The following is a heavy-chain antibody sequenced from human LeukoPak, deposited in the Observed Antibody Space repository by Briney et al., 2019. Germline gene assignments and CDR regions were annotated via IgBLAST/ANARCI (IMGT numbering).Heavy chain of an antibody. D-gene: IGHD1-1*01. CDR2: SYPGDSDT. J-gene: IGHJ5*02. V-gene: IGHV5-51*01. CDR3: ARHFGTTRNGWFDP. CDR1: GNGFHMFW. Sequence: GESLKSSCNGSGNGFHMFWIGWVRQMRGKGLEWMGISYPGDSDTTYRPSFQGQVTISADKYISTAYLQWSSLKASHTAMYYCARHFGTTRNGWFDPCGKGSLVTVSS.